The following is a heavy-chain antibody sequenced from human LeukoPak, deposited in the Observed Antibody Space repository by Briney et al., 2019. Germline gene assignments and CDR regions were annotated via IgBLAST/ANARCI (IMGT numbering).Heavy chain of an antibody. CDR2: INHSGST. CDR1: GGSISSSSYY. Sequence: SETLSLTCTVSGGSISSSSYYWSWIRQPPGKGLEWIGEINHSGSTNYNPSLKSRVTISVGTSKNQFSLKLSSVTAADTAVYCCARGWGMNYYGSGSYPGMESSSYYFDYWGQGTLVTVSS. V-gene: IGHV4-39*07. CDR3: ARGWGMNYYGSGSYPGMESSSYYFDY. J-gene: IGHJ4*02. D-gene: IGHD3-10*01.